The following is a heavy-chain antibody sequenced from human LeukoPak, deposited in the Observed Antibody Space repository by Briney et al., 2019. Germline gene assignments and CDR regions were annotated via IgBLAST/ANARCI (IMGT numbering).Heavy chain of an antibody. V-gene: IGHV2-70*11. D-gene: IGHD3-22*01. CDR2: IDWDDDK. CDR1: GFSLSTSGMC. J-gene: IGHJ4*02. CDR3: ARSSYYYDSSRYPLDY. Sequence: SGPTLVNPTQTLTLTCTFSGFSLSTSGMCVSWIRQPPGKALEWLARIDWDDDKYYSTSLKTRLTISKDTSKNQVVLTMTNMDPVDTATYYCARSSYYYDSSRYPLDYWGQGTLVTVSS.